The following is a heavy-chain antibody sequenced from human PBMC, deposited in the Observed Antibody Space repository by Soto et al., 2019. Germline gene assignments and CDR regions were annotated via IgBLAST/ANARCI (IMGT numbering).Heavy chain of an antibody. CDR1: GFTFSSYA. J-gene: IGHJ6*02. CDR2: ISYDGSNK. Sequence: GGSLRLSCAASGFTFSSYAMHWVRQAPGKGLEWVAVISYDGSNKYYADSVKGRFTISRDNSKNTLYLQMNSLRAEDTAVYYCARAQAVANVVSYYYAMDGWGQGTTVTVSS. D-gene: IGHD6-19*01. V-gene: IGHV3-30-3*01. CDR3: ARAQAVANVVSYYYAMDG.